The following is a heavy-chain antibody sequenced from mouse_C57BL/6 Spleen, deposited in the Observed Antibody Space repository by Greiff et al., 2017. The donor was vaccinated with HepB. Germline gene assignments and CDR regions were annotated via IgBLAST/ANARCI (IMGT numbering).Heavy chain of an antibody. CDR1: GYAFSSSW. CDR3: ARKGGDSSFDY. V-gene: IGHV1-82*01. Sequence: QVQLQQSGPELVKPGASVKISCKASGYAFSSSWMNWVKQRPGKGLEWIGRIYPGDGDTNYNGKFKGKATLTADKSSSTAYMQLSSLTSEDSAVYFCARKGGDSSFDYWGQGTTLTVSS. D-gene: IGHD3-2*01. CDR2: IYPGDGDT. J-gene: IGHJ2*01.